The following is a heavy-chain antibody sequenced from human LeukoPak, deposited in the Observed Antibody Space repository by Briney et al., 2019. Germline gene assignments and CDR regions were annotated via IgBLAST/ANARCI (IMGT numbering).Heavy chain of an antibody. D-gene: IGHD5-18*01. V-gene: IGHV4-39*07. CDR2: ISHSGST. CDR1: GGYISSTTYY. J-gene: IGHJ6*03. Sequence: SDTLSLTCIISGGYISSTTYYWGWIRQPPGKGLEWIGEISHSGSTNYNPSLKSRVTISVDTSKNQFSLKLSSVTAADTAVYYCAGTKRGYRSENRYYYYYMDVWGKGTTVTISS. CDR3: AGTKRGYRSENRYYYYYMDV.